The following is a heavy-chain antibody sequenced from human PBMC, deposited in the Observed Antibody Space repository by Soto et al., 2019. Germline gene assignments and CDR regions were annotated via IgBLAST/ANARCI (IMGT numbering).Heavy chain of an antibody. Sequence: GGSLRLSCAASGFTFSSYSMNWVRQAPGKGLEWVSYISSSSSTTYYADSVKGRFTISRDNAKNSLYLQMNSLRDEDTAVYYCARDPTYYYDSSDYYDYWGQGTLVTVSS. CDR1: GFTFSSYS. CDR3: ARDPTYYYDSSDYYDY. V-gene: IGHV3-48*02. J-gene: IGHJ4*02. CDR2: ISSSSSTT. D-gene: IGHD3-22*01.